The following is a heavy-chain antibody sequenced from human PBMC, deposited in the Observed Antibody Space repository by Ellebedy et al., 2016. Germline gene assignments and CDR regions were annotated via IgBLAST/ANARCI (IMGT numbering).Heavy chain of an antibody. V-gene: IGHV1-3*01. CDR1: GYTFTSYA. J-gene: IGHJ6*02. D-gene: IGHD3-10*01. CDR3: ARAEDRGGLFLYYYYGMDV. Sequence: ASVKVSXXASGYTFTSYAMHWVRQAPGQRLEWMGWINAGNGNTKYSQKFQGRVTITRDTSASTAYMELSSLRSEDTAVYYCARAEDRGGLFLYYYYGMDVWGQGTTVTVSS. CDR2: INAGNGNT.